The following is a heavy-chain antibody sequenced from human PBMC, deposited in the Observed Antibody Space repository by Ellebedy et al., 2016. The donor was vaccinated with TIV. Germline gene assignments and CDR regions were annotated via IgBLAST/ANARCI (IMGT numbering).Heavy chain of an antibody. Sequence: AASVKVSCKASGYTFSSYFIHWLRRAPGQGLEWMGIIGFDGGNTGYRQRFQGSVSLTRDTSTNTVYMELSSLRSEDTAIYYCARELRGTCDYWGQGTLVTVSS. CDR1: GYTFSSYF. D-gene: IGHD2-15*01. CDR3: ARELRGTCDY. CDR2: IGFDGGNT. J-gene: IGHJ4*02. V-gene: IGHV1-46*01.